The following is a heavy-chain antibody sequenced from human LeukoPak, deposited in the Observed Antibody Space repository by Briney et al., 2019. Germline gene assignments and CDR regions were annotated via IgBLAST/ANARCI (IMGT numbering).Heavy chain of an antibody. V-gene: IGHV3-23*01. CDR3: AKGLGSHLSYFDY. CDR2: LSGSGSST. Sequence: AGGSLRLSCAASGFTFSSYAMHWVRQAPGKGLEWVSTLSGSGSSTYYADSVKGRFTISRDNSKNTLYLQMNSLRAVDTAVYYCAKGLGSHLSYFDYWGQGTLVTVSS. CDR1: GFTFSSYA. D-gene: IGHD3-16*02. J-gene: IGHJ4*02.